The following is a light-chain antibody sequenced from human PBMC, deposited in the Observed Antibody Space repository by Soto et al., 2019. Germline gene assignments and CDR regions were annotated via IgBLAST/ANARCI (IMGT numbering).Light chain of an antibody. CDR3: KQYNSYPLT. Sequence: DIEMTQSPSTLSASVGDRVTITCRASQSISSWLAWYQQKPGKDPKLLIYDASSLESGVPSRFSSSGSGTEFTLTISSLQPDDFATYYCKQYNSYPLTFGGGTKVDIK. CDR2: DAS. J-gene: IGKJ4*01. CDR1: QSISSW. V-gene: IGKV1-5*01.